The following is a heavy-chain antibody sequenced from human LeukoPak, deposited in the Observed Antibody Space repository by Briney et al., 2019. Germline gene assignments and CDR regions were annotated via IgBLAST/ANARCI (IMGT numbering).Heavy chain of an antibody. CDR2: TYTGGNS. Sequence: GGSLRLSCAASGFTLSSTHMVWVRQAPGKGLEWVSVTYTGGNSYYAGSVKGRFIISRDISKNTLYLQMNSLRAEDSALYYCARGGRGSAAVVAPRSFDIWGQGTMVTVSS. CDR3: ARGGRGSAAVVAPRSFDI. V-gene: IGHV3-53*01. CDR1: GFTLSSTH. J-gene: IGHJ3*02. D-gene: IGHD3-22*01.